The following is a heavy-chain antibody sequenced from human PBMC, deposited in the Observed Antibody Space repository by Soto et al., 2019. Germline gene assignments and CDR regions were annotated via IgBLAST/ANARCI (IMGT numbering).Heavy chain of an antibody. CDR3: ARDTLWGLGD. J-gene: IGHJ4*02. D-gene: IGHD7-27*01. V-gene: IGHV4-4*02. CDR1: GDSINTNNW. Sequence: QVQLQESGPGLVKPSETLSLTCAVSGDSINTNNWWSWVRQPPGRGLEWIGEIYHTGSTNYNPSLKSRVTISEDRSKHQLSLMLNSVTAADTSVYFCARDTLWGLGDWGQGTLVIVSS. CDR2: IYHTGST.